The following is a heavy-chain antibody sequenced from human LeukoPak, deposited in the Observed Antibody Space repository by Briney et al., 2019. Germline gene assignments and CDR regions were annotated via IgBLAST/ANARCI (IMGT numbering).Heavy chain of an antibody. CDR1: GFTFSSYS. CDR2: ISSSSSYI. CDR3: ARDRALNDFWSGNIYYFDY. Sequence: PGGSLRLSCAASGFTFSSYSMNWVRQARGKGLEWVSSISSSSSYIYYADSVKGRFTISRDNAKNSLYLQMNSLRAEDTAVYYCARDRALNDFWSGNIYYFDYWGQGTLVTVSS. J-gene: IGHJ4*02. D-gene: IGHD3-3*01. V-gene: IGHV3-21*01.